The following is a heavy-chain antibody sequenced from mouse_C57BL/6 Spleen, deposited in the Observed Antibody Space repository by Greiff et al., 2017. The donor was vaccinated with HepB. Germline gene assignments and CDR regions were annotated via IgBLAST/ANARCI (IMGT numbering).Heavy chain of an antibody. CDR3: LLLRSGFAY. V-gene: IGHV1-50*01. CDR2: IDPSDSYT. CDR1: GYTFTSYW. D-gene: IGHD1-1*01. J-gene: IGHJ3*01. Sequence: VKLQQPGAELVKPGASVKLSCKASGYTFTSYWMQWVKQRPGQGLEWIGEIDPSDSYTNYNQKFKGKATLTVDTSSSTAYMQLSSLTSEDSAVYYCLLLRSGFAYWGQGTLVTVSA.